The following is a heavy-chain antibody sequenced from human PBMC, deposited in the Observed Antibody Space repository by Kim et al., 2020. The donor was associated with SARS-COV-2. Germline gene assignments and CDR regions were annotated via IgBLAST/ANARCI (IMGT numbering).Heavy chain of an antibody. CDR1: GITFSSTA. J-gene: IGHJ6*02. Sequence: SVKVSCKASGITFSSTAVQWVRLARGQRLEWIGWIVVGSGDTNYAQKFQERGTITRDMSTSTVYMELSSLRSEDTAVYYCATVPNTSGYYRGKGLDVWGQGTTVTVSS. V-gene: IGHV1-58*01. D-gene: IGHD5-18*01. CDR2: IVVGSGDT. CDR3: ATVPNTSGYYRGKGLDV.